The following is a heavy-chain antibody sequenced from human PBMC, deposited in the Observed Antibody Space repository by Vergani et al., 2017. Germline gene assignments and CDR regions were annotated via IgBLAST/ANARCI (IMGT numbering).Heavy chain of an antibody. Sequence: QVQLQESGPGLVKPSQTLSLTCTVSGGSISSGSYYWSWIRQPAGKGLEWIGRIYTSGSTNYNPSLKSRVTMSVDTSKNQFSLKLSSVTAADTAVYYCARDKRGYCSSTSRYAPFGYWGQGTLVTVSS. D-gene: IGHD2-2*01. CDR2: IYTSGST. CDR3: ARDKRGYCSSTSRYAPFGY. CDR1: GGSISSGSYY. V-gene: IGHV4-61*02. J-gene: IGHJ4*02.